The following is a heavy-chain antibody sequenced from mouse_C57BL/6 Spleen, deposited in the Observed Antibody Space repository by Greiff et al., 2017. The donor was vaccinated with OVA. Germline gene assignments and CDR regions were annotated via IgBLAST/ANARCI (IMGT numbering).Heavy chain of an antibody. V-gene: IGHV5-6*01. CDR2: FSSGGSYT. CDR3: ARRNWDYFDY. CDR1: GFTFSSYG. Sequence: EVHLVESGGDLVKPGGSLKLSCAASGFTFSSYGMSWVRQTPDKRLEWVATFSSGGSYTYYPDSVKGRFTISRDNAKNTMYLQMSILKSEDPAMYYCARRNWDYFDYWGQGTTLTVSS. J-gene: IGHJ2*01. D-gene: IGHD4-1*01.